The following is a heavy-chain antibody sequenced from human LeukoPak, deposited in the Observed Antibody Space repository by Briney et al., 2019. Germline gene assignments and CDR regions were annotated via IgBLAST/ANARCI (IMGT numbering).Heavy chain of an antibody. CDR1: GGSISSGSYY. CDR2: IYTSGST. J-gene: IGHJ6*02. D-gene: IGHD3-3*01. V-gene: IGHV4-61*02. CDR3: ARGFTTQDHYCYGMDV. Sequence: PSQTLSLTCTVSGGSISSGSYYWSWIRQPAGKGLEWIGRIYTSGSTNYNPSLKSRVTISVDTSKNQFSLKLSSVTAADTAVYYCARGFTTQDHYCYGMDVWGQGTTVTVSS.